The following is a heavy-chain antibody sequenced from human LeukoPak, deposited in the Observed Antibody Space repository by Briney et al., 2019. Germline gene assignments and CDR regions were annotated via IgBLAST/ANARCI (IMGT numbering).Heavy chain of an antibody. CDR2: INHIGST. Sequence: SETLSLTCAVYGGPFSGYTWGWFRQPPGRGLEWIGEINHIGSTNYNPSLKSRVTISVDTSKIPFSLKLSSVTAADTAVYYCARGPYYWGQGTLVTVSS. V-gene: IGHV4-34*01. CDR1: GGPFSGYT. J-gene: IGHJ4*02. CDR3: ARGPYY.